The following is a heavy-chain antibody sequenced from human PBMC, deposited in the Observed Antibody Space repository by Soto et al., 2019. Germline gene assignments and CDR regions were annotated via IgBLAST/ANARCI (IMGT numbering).Heavy chain of an antibody. CDR1: GFSLSTSGVG. V-gene: IGHV2-5*02. CDR3: APRRGSSWSDAFDI. Sequence: QITLKESGPTLVKPTQTLTLTCTFSGFSLSTSGVGVGWIRQPPGKALEWLALIYWDDDKRYSPSLKSRLTITKDTSKNQVVLTMTNMDPVDTATYYCAPRRGSSWSDAFDIWGQGTMVTVSS. J-gene: IGHJ3*02. D-gene: IGHD6-13*01. CDR2: IYWDDDK.